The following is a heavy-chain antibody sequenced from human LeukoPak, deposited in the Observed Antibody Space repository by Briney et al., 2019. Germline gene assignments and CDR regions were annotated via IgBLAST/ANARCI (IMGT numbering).Heavy chain of an antibody. CDR1: GYTFTSYG. CDR3: ASTDYGLRPYYFDY. Sequence: ASVKVSCKASGYTFTSYGISWVRQAPGQGLEWMGWISAYNGNTNYAQKLQGRVTMTTDTSTSTAYMELRSLRSDDTAVYYCASTDYGLRPYYFDYWGRGTLVTVSS. V-gene: IGHV1-18*01. J-gene: IGHJ4*02. CDR2: ISAYNGNT. D-gene: IGHD4-17*01.